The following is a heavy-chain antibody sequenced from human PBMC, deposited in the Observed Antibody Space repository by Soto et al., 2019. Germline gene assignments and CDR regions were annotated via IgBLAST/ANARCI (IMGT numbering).Heavy chain of an antibody. CDR1: GYDFNTNW. V-gene: IGHV5-51*01. CDR2: MYPGDSDT. Sequence: GESLKISCRGSGYDFNTNWFGWVRQLPGRGLKWGVIMYPGDSDTRLHPSLQGHVTLSADVTGSTAFLQWRTLKTSDSGMYFCALLPRCCNKTSCYYADHWGQGTSVTVSS. D-gene: IGHD3-3*01. J-gene: IGHJ4*02. CDR3: ALLPRCCNKTSCYYADH.